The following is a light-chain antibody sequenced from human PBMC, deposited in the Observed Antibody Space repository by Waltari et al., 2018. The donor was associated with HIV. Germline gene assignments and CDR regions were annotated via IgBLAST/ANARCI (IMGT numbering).Light chain of an antibody. CDR1: NSDVGAYDY. V-gene: IGLV2-23*02. CDR2: DVN. J-gene: IGLJ1*01. CDR3: CSYAGSNFV. Sequence: QSALTQPASVSGSPGPSFTLSCPGTNSDVGAYDYFTWYQQPPGKAPKLILYDVNRRPSGVSYRFSGSKSGNTASLTISGLQAEDEADYYCCSYAGSNFVFGSGTKVIVL.